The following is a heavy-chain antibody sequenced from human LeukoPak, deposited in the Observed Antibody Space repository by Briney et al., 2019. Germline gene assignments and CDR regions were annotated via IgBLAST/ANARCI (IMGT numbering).Heavy chain of an antibody. J-gene: IGHJ6*02. CDR3: ATDDNGVARDV. V-gene: IGHV3-7*04. D-gene: IGHD1-14*01. CDR2: MKKDGSEE. Sequence: PGGSLRLSCAASGFKFSDSWMSWVRQAPGKGPEWVANMKKDGSEEYYVDSVKGRFTVSRDNARNSLFLQMNSLRVEDTAVYYGATDDNGVARDVWRQGTTVSVSS. CDR1: GFKFSDSW.